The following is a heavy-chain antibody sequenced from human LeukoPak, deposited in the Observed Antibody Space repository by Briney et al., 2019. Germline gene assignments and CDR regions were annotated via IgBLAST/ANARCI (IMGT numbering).Heavy chain of an antibody. CDR2: IYSGGST. CDR1: GFTVSSNY. CDR3: ARDSYLYLVES. Sequence: GGSLRLSCAASGFTVSSNYMSWVRQAPGKGLEWVSVIYSGGSTYYADSVKGRFTISTDNSKNTLYLQMTSLRAEDTAVYYCARDSYLYLVESWGQGTLVTVSS. V-gene: IGHV3-66*01. D-gene: IGHD2-2*01. J-gene: IGHJ4*02.